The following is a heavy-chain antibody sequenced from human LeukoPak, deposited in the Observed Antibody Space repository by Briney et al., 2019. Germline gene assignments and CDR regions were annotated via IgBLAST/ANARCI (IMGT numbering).Heavy chain of an antibody. J-gene: IGHJ6*03. D-gene: IGHD6-13*01. CDR1: GFTFSSYA. V-gene: IGHV3-23*01. CDR2: ISGSGGNA. Sequence: PGGSLRLSCAASGFTFSSYAMNWVRQAPGKGLGWVSRISGSGGNAYYGDSVKGRFTISRDNSKNTLYLQMNSLRAEDTAVYYCAKADQYSSSWKYYYYYYMDVWGKGTPVTVSS. CDR3: AKADQYSSSWKYYYYYYMDV.